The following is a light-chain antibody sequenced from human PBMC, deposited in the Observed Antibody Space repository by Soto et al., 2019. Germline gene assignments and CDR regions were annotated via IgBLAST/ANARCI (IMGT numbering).Light chain of an antibody. CDR3: QQYGSYPLT. CDR2: ETS. CDR1: QGGNSSY. Sequence: NVWTQSPGALSLSHGERATLSCRARQGGNSSYFAWYQQRPGQAPRLLIYETSTRATGIPDRFSGSGSGTDFTLTVSRLEPEDFAVYFCQQYGSYPLTFGGGTKVDI. V-gene: IGKV3-20*01. J-gene: IGKJ4*01.